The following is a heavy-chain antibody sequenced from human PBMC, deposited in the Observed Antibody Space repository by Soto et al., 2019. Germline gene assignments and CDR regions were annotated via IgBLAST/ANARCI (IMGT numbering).Heavy chain of an antibody. CDR1: GFTFRSYG. CDR2: IWYDGSNK. V-gene: IGHV3-33*01. J-gene: IGHJ4*02. D-gene: IGHD3-3*01. Sequence: GGSLRLSCAASGFTFRSYGMHWVRQAPGKGLEWVAVIWYDGSNKYYADSVKGRFTISRDNSKNTLYLQMNSLRAEDTAVYYCATSSLEWLYYDYWGQGTLVTVSS. CDR3: ATSSLEWLYYDY.